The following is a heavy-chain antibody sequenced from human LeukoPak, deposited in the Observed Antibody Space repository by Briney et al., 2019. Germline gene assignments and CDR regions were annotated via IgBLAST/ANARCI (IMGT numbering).Heavy chain of an antibody. CDR3: ARGLKQRWLQQPSVLDY. Sequence: SETLSLTXAVYGGAFSGYYWSWGRESPAKGLEWWGEINDSVSTNYNPSLKSRVTISVDTSKNQFSLKLSSVTAADTAVYYCARGLKQRWLQQPSVLDYWGQGTLVTVSS. D-gene: IGHD5-24*01. CDR2: INDSVST. V-gene: IGHV4-34*01. J-gene: IGHJ4*02. CDR1: GGAFSGYY.